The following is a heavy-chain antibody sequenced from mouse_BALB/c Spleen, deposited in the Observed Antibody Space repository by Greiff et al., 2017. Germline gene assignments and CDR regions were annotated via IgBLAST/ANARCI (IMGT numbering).Heavy chain of an antibody. J-gene: IGHJ2*01. CDR2: ISSGSSTI. V-gene: IGHV5-17*02. CDR3: ARSIYYGYDGDYFDY. D-gene: IGHD2-2*01. Sequence: EVMLVESGGGLVQPGGSRKLSCAASGFTFSSFGMHWVRQAPEKGLEWVAYISSGSSTIYYADTVKGRFTISRDNPKNTLFLQMTSLRSEDTAMYYCARSIYYGYDGDYFDYWGQGTTLTVSS. CDR1: GFTFSSFG.